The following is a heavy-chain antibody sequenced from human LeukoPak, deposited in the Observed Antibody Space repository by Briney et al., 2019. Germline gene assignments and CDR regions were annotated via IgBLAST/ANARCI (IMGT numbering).Heavy chain of an antibody. CDR1: GFPLSSYS. CDR3: VRVKGTYFDY. D-gene: IGHD1-1*01. Sequence: GGSLRLSCAASGFPLSSYSMNWVRQAPGKGLEWISYISASGSAIYYVDSVKGRVTVSRDNAGNSLFLQMDSPRAEDTAVYYCVRVKGTYFDYWGPGTLVTVSS. V-gene: IGHV3-48*01. CDR2: ISASGSAI. J-gene: IGHJ4*02.